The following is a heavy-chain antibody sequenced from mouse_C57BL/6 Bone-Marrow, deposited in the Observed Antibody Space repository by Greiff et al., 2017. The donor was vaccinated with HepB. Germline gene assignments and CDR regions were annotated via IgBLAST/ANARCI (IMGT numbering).Heavy chain of an antibody. CDR2: INPSSGYT. J-gene: IGHJ4*01. D-gene: IGHD2-14*01. CDR3: ARWDWYDYAMDD. CDR1: GYTFTSYT. Sequence: QVQLQQSGAELARPGASVKMSCKASGYTFTSYTMHWVKQRPGQGLEWIGYINPSSGYTKYNQKFKDKATLTADKSSSTAYMQLSSLTSEDSAVYYCARWDWYDYAMDDWGQGTSVTVSS. V-gene: IGHV1-4*01.